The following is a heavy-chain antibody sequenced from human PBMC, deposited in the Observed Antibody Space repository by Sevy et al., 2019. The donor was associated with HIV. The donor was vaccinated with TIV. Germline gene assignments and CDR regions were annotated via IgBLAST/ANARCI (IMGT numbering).Heavy chain of an antibody. V-gene: IGHV4-34*01. J-gene: IGHJ6*02. CDR3: AREGGDYDILTGYSPRYGMDV. D-gene: IGHD3-9*01. CDR2: INHSGST. CDR1: GGSFSGYF. Sequence: SETLSLTCVVSGGSFSGYFWSWIRQPPGKGLEWIGEINHSGSTNYNPSLKGRVTISVDTSKNQFSLKLSSVTAADTAVYYWAREGGDYDILTGYSPRYGMDVWGQGTTVTVSS.